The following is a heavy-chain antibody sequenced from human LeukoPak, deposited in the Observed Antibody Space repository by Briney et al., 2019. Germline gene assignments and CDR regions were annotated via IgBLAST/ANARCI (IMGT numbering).Heavy chain of an antibody. CDR3: ARAVVTMVRGVIDY. V-gene: IGHV3-23*01. J-gene: IGHJ4*02. Sequence: GGSLRLSCAASGFTFSNYAMSWVRQAPGKGLEWVSSISPSGGSTYYTDSVKGRFTISRDNSKNTLYLQMNSLRAEDTAVYYCARAVVTMVRGVIDYWGQGTLVTVSS. D-gene: IGHD3-10*01. CDR2: ISPSGGST. CDR1: GFTFSNYA.